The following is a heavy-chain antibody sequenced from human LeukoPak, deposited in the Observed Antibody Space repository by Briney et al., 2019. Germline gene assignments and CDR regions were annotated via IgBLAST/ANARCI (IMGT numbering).Heavy chain of an antibody. Sequence: PGGSLRLSCAASGFSFSDYAMTWVRQAPGKGLGWVSTISSGDGITYYADSVKGRFTISRDDSKNTLYLQMNSLRAEDTAIYYCAKYGPQDSGSSHFDYWGQGALVTVSS. CDR2: ISSGDGIT. V-gene: IGHV3-23*01. J-gene: IGHJ4*02. D-gene: IGHD1-26*01. CDR1: GFSFSDYA. CDR3: AKYGPQDSGSSHFDY.